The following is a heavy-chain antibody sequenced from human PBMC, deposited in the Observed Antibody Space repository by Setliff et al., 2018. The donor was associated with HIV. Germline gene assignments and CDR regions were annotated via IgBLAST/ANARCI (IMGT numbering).Heavy chain of an antibody. Sequence: LRLSCAASGFIFSNARMNWVRQVPGKGLEWVGHIKKKGDGGTTEYATPVKGRFTISRDDSENMLYLQMNDLKTEDTAVYYCMDFAIAGAWDYWGRGTLVTVSS. D-gene: IGHD6-13*01. CDR3: MDFAIAGAWDY. V-gene: IGHV3-15*01. CDR2: IKKKGDGGTT. CDR1: GFIFSNAR. J-gene: IGHJ4*02.